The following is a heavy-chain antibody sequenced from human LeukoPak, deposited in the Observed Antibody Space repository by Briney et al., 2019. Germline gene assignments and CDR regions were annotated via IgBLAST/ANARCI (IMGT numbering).Heavy chain of an antibody. Sequence: PGGSLRLSCAASGFTLSTYNTHWVRQAPGKGLEWVSSITSSSTYYADSVKGRFTISRDNAKNSLYLQMNSLRAEDTAVYYCARERVTTTAFDIRGQGTMVTVSS. CDR1: GFTLSTYN. CDR3: ARERVTTTAFDI. V-gene: IGHV3-21*01. CDR2: ITSSSTY. J-gene: IGHJ3*02. D-gene: IGHD5-12*01.